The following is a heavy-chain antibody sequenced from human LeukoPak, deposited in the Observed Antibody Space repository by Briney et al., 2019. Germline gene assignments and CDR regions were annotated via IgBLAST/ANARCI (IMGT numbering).Heavy chain of an antibody. D-gene: IGHD3-22*01. V-gene: IGHV4-31*03. CDR3: ARGGQDYYDSSGYYLV. J-gene: IGHJ4*02. Sequence: SETLSLTCTVSGGSISSGGYYWSWIRQHPGKGLEWIGYIYYSGSTYYNPSLKSRVTISVDTSKNQFSLKLSSVTAADTAVYYCARGGQDYYDSSGYYLVWGQGTLVTVSS. CDR1: GGSISSGGYY. CDR2: IYYSGST.